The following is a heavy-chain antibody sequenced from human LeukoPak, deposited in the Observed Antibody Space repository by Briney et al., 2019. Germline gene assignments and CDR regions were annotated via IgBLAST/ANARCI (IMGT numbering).Heavy chain of an antibody. CDR3: ARESYSSSGGLWFDP. D-gene: IGHD6-13*01. Sequence: SETLSLTCTVSGGSISSSSYYWGWIRQPPGKGLEWIGSIYYSGSTYYNPSLKSRVTISVDTSKNQFSLKLSSVTAADTAVYYCARESYSSSGGLWFDPWGQGTLVTVSS. CDR1: GGSISSSSYY. J-gene: IGHJ5*02. V-gene: IGHV4-39*07. CDR2: IYYSGST.